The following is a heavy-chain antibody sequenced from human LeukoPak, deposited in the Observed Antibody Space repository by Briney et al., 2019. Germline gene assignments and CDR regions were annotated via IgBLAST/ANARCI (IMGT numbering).Heavy chain of an antibody. D-gene: IGHD5-12*01. J-gene: IGHJ4*02. V-gene: IGHV3-48*01. CDR2: ITRSSSPI. Sequence: GGSLRLSCAASGFTFSDYTMNWVRQAPGKGLEWLSYITRSSSPIYYADSVKGRFTVSRDNAKNSLYLQMNSLRAEDTAVYHCARDNAGYDYWGQGTLVTVSS. CDR3: ARDNAGYDY. CDR1: GFTFSDYT.